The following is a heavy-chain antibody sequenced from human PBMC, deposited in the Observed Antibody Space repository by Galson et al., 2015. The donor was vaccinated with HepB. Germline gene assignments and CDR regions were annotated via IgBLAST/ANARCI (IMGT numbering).Heavy chain of an antibody. CDR3: ARDRVDYYDRSGYSGAFDI. CDR1: GGSFNTYA. Sequence: SVKVSCKASGGSFNTYAISWLRQAPGQGLEWMGGIIPMFDTAIYAQKLQGRVTITADKSTKTAYMDLSSLRSEDTAVYYCARDRVDYYDRSGYSGAFDIWGHGTMVTVS. CDR2: IIPMFDTA. V-gene: IGHV1-69*06. J-gene: IGHJ3*02. D-gene: IGHD3-22*01.